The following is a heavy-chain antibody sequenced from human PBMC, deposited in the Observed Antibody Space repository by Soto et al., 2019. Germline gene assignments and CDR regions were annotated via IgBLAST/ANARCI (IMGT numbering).Heavy chain of an antibody. CDR2: ISYDGSNT. J-gene: IGHJ4*02. CDR1: GFTLRSYG. CDR3: ARDTSRSGDDPYDY. Sequence: QVQLVESGGGVVQPGRSLRLSCAASGFTLRSYGIHWVRQAPGKGLEWVAVISYDGSNTYYADSVKGRFTISRDNSKNTLFLQMNSLRTDDTGVYYCARDTSRSGDDPYDYWGQGTLVTVSS. V-gene: IGHV3-30*03. D-gene: IGHD5-12*01.